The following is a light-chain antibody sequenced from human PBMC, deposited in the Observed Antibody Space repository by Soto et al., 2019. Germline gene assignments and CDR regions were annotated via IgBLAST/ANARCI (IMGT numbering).Light chain of an antibody. Sequence: DIVMTQSPDSLAVSLGERATINCKSSRNILYSSNNKNYIAWYQQKPGQPPKLLIYWASTRESGVPDRFSGSGSGTDFTLTISSLQAEDVAVYYCQQYYSAPLTFGGGTKVEIK. J-gene: IGKJ4*01. CDR3: QQYYSAPLT. CDR1: RNILYSSNNKNY. CDR2: WAS. V-gene: IGKV4-1*01.